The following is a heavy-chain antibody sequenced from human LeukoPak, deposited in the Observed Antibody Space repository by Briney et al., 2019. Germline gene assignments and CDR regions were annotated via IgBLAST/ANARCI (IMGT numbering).Heavy chain of an antibody. Sequence: ASVKVSCKASGYTFTSYGISWVRQAPGQGLEWMGWISAYDGNTNYAQKLQGRVTMTTDTSTSTAYTELRSLRSDDTAVYYCAREGYDILTGYRYFDYWGQGTLVTVSS. CDR1: GYTFTSYG. J-gene: IGHJ4*02. CDR2: ISAYDGNT. V-gene: IGHV1-18*01. D-gene: IGHD3-9*01. CDR3: AREGYDILTGYRYFDY.